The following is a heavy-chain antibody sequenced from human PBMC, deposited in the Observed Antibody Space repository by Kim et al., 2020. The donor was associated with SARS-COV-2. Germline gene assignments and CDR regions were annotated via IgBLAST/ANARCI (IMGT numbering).Heavy chain of an antibody. V-gene: IGHV3-23*01. J-gene: IGHJ4*01. D-gene: IGHD3-10*01. CDR3: AKKYFYGSGGYLFYFDY. Sequence: GGSLRLSCAASGFTFSSNAMSWVRQAPGKGLEWVSTITGNSASTYDATSVKGRFTISRDNSKNTLYLQMNSLRAEDTAIYYCAKKYFYGSGGYLFYFDY. CDR2: ITGNSAST. CDR1: GFTFSSNA.